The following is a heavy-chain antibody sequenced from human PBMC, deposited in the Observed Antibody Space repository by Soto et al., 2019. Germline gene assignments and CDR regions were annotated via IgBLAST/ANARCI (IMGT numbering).Heavy chain of an antibody. Sequence: PSETLSVTCTVSGGSITSNNYYWGWIRQPPGKGLEWIGSIYHSGSTYYNPSLKSRVTISVDTSKNQFSLKLSSVTAADTAVYYCARHSSYSSGWIDYWGQGTLVTVSS. CDR2: IYHSGST. V-gene: IGHV4-39*01. J-gene: IGHJ4*02. CDR1: GGSITSNNYY. CDR3: ARHSSYSSGWIDY. D-gene: IGHD6-19*01.